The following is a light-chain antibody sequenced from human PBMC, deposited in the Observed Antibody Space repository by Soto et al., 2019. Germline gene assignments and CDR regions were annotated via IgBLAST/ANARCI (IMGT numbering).Light chain of an antibody. CDR3: QQYNNWPRT. CDR2: GAS. V-gene: IGKV3-15*01. J-gene: IGKJ2*01. Sequence: EIVMTQSPATLSVSPGERATLSCRASQSVSSNLAGYQQKPGQAPRLLIYGASTRATDIPARFSGRGSGTEFTLTISSLQSEDFAVYYCQQYNNWPRTFGQGTKLEIK. CDR1: QSVSSN.